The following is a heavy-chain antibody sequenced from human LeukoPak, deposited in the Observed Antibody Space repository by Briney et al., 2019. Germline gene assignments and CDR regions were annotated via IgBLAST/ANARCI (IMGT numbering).Heavy chain of an antibody. V-gene: IGHV4-59*08. D-gene: IGHD5-12*01. Sequence: SETLSLTCTVSGGSISSYYWSWIRQPPGKGLEWIGYIYYSGSTNYNPSLKSRVTISVDTSKNQFSLKLSSVTAADTAVYYCARGYSGCDRYFDYWGQGTLVTVSS. CDR1: GGSISSYY. CDR2: IYYSGST. CDR3: ARGYSGCDRYFDY. J-gene: IGHJ4*02.